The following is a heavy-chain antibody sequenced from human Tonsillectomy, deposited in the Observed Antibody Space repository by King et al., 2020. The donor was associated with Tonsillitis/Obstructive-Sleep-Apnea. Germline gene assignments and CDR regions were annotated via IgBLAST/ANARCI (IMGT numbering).Heavy chain of an antibody. CDR2: VYYSGTT. CDR3: ARNKLDYSDYELTYYMDV. CDR1: DGSISSYY. V-gene: IGHV4-59*01. D-gene: IGHD4-11*01. J-gene: IGHJ6*03. Sequence: VQLQESGPGLVKPSETLSLTCTVSDGSISSYYWSWIRQSPGKGLEWIGFVYYSGTTNYNPSPKSQVTISVDTSKKQFSLKLSSVTGADMAVYYCARNKLDYSDYELTYYMDVWGKGTTVTVSS.